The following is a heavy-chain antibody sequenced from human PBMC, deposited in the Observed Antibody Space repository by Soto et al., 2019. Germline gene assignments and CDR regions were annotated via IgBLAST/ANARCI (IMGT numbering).Heavy chain of an antibody. CDR2: IIPISGNT. J-gene: IGHJ6*02. D-gene: IGHD3-3*01. CDR3: AGNFGRFAEWLSDYYYYGMDV. CDR1: GCTFSSYS. Sequence: SVKVSCKASGCTFSSYSISWVRQAPGQGLEWMGGIIPISGNTKYGQKFQGRVTITTDESTSTAYMELSSLRAEDTAVYFCAGNFGRFAEWLSDYYYYGMDVWGQGSTVTVSS. V-gene: IGHV1-69*05.